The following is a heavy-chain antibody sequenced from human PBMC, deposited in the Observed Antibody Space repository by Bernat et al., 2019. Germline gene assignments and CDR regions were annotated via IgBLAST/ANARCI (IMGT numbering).Heavy chain of an antibody. V-gene: IGHV4-61*01. CDR2: IYYSGST. Sequence: QVQLQESGPGLVKPSETLSLTCTVSGGSVSSGSYYWSWIRQPPGKGLEWIGYIYYSGSTNYNPSLKSRVTISVDTSKNQFSLKLSSVTAADTAVYYCARERVVTTVYCHFAFDIWGQGTMVTVSS. CDR3: ARERVVTTVYCHFAFDI. J-gene: IGHJ3*02. D-gene: IGHD4-17*01. CDR1: GGSVSSGSYY.